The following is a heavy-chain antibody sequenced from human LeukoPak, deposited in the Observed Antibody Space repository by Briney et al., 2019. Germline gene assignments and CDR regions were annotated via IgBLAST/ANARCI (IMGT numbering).Heavy chain of an antibody. J-gene: IGHJ4*02. Sequence: GSLRLSCAASGFTVSSNYMSWVRQAPGKGLEWVANIKQDGSEKYYVDSVKGRFTISRDNAKNSLYLQMNSLRAEDTAVYYCARDRTTVTTGGVDYWGQGTLVTVSS. V-gene: IGHV3-7*01. CDR3: ARDRTTVTTGGVDY. D-gene: IGHD4-17*01. CDR2: IKQDGSEK. CDR1: GFTVSSNY.